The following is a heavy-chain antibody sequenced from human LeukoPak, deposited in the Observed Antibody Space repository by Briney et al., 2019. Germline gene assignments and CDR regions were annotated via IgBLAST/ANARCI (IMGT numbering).Heavy chain of an antibody. D-gene: IGHD6-13*01. V-gene: IGHV4-39*07. J-gene: IGHJ4*02. Sequence: PSETLSLTCTVSGGSISSSTYYWGWIRQPPGKGLEWIGSIFYSGRTYYNPSLKSRVTMSVDTSKNQFSLRLSSVNAADTAVYYCARDILATSIAAPYYWGREPWSPSPQ. CDR1: GGSISSSTYY. CDR2: IFYSGRT. CDR3: ARDILATSIAAPYY.